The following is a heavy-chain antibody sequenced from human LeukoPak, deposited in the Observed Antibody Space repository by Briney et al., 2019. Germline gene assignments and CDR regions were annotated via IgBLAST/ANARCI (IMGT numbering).Heavy chain of an antibody. D-gene: IGHD6-13*01. J-gene: IGHJ4*02. CDR3: ARDIAPAGLFFDY. V-gene: IGHV3-7*01. CDR2: IKYDGSEK. Sequence: PGGTLTLSCAASGFTLSSYWMSWVRQAPGKGLEWVANIKYDGSEKDYVDSVKGGFTISRANTKNSLYLQMNSLRAEDTAVYYCARDIAPAGLFFDYWGQGTLVTVSS. CDR1: GFTLSSYW.